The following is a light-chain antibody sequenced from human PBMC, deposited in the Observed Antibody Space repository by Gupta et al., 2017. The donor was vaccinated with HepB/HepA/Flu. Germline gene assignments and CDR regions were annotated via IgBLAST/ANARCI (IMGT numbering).Light chain of an antibody. Sequence: QSALTQPASVSGSPGQSITMSCTGIRSDVGIYVSWYQQYTGKSPKLIIYSVTNRPSGVSNRFSGSKSGNTASLTXSXLQAEDXADYYCSSYTSSETWVFGGGTKLTVL. V-gene: IGLV2-14*03. CDR1: RSDVGIY. J-gene: IGLJ3*02. CDR3: SSYTSSETWV. CDR2: SVT.